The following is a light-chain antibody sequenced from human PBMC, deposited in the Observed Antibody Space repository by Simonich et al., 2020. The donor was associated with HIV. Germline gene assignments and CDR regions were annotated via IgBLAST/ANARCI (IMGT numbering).Light chain of an antibody. J-gene: IGLJ2*01. V-gene: IGLV3-25*03. CDR3: QSADSSGTYVV. CDR2: KDS. Sequence: SYELTQPPSVSVSPGQTARITCSGDALPTQYDYWYQQKPGQAPVLVIYKDSESPSGIPERFSGSSSGTTVTLTIRGVQAEDEADYYCQSADSSGTYVVFGGGTKLTVL. CDR1: ALPTQY.